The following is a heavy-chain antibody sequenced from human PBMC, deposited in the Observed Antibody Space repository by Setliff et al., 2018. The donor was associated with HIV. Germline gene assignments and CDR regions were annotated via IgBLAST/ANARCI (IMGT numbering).Heavy chain of an antibody. V-gene: IGHV4-39*01. D-gene: IGHD3-22*01. CDR3: ASNDGIFYYDSSGKVADVFDI. J-gene: IGHJ3*02. CDR2: TSYGGST. CDR1: GGSISSRNYY. Sequence: PSETLSLTCTVSGGSISSRNYYWGWIRQPPGKGLEWIGSTSYGGSTYYNPSFKSRVAISVDTSKNQFSLDLSSVTVADTAVYYCASNDGIFYYDSSGKVADVFDIWGQGPMVTVSS.